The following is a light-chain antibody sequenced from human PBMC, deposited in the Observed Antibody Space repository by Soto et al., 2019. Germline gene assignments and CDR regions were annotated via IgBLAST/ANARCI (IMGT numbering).Light chain of an antibody. CDR2: DVS. CDR3: SSYTSSSTYV. V-gene: IGLV2-14*01. CDR1: SSDVGNYNY. J-gene: IGLJ1*01. Sequence: QSVLTQPASVSGSPGQSITISCTGTSSDVGNYNYVSWYQQHPGKAPKLMIHDVSNRPSGVSNRFSGSKSGNTASLTISGLQAEDEADYYCSSYTSSSTYVFGTAIKLTV.